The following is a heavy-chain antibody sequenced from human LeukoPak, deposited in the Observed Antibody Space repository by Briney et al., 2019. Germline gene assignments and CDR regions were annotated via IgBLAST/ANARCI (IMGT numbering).Heavy chain of an antibody. J-gene: IGHJ6*02. CDR1: GGSISSYY. D-gene: IGHD6-19*01. Sequence: SETLSLTCTVSGGSISSYYWSWIRQPPGKGLEWIGYIYYSGSTNYNPSLKSRVTISVDTSKNQFSLKLSSVTAADTAVYYCARLGEQWLVYGYYYYGMDVWGQGTTVTVSS. CDR3: ARLGEQWLVYGYYYYGMDV. CDR2: IYYSGST. V-gene: IGHV4-59*01.